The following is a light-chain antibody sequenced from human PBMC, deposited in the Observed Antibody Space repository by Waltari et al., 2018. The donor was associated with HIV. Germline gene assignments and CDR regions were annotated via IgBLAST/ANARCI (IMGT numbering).Light chain of an antibody. J-gene: IGLJ1*01. CDR3: QAWDSSTVV. CDR1: NLEYKY. CDR2: QDS. V-gene: IGLV3-1*01. Sequence: SYELTQPPSVSVSPVQTASIPFSGDNLEYKYPCWYQQKPGQSPVVVIYQDSKRPSGIPERFSGSNSGNTATLTISGTQEMDEADYYCQAWDSSTVVFGTGTKVTVL.